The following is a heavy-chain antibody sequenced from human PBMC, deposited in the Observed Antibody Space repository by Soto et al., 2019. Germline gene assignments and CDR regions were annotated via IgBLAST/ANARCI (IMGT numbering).Heavy chain of an antibody. CDR1: GYSFTSYW. Sequence: GESLKISCKGSGYSFTSYWIGWVRQMPGKGLEWMGIIYPGDSDTRYSPSFQGQVTISADKSISTAYLQWSSLKASDTAMYYCARHGLFCSGGSCFQDYWGQGTLVTVSS. V-gene: IGHV5-51*01. CDR2: IYPGDSDT. J-gene: IGHJ4*02. CDR3: ARHGLFCSGGSCFQDY. D-gene: IGHD2-15*01.